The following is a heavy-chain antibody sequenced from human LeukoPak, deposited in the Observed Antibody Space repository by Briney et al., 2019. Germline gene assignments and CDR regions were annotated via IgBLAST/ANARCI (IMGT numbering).Heavy chain of an antibody. J-gene: IGHJ6*03. Sequence: SETLSLTCAVYGGSFSGYYWSWIRQPPGKGLEWIGEINHSGSTNYNPSLKSRVTISVDTSKNQFSLKLSSVTAADTAVYYCASLLRRSRTIHYYMDVWGKGTTVTVSS. CDR1: GGSFSGYY. D-gene: IGHD1-14*01. CDR3: ASLLRRSRTIHYYMDV. V-gene: IGHV4-34*01. CDR2: INHSGST.